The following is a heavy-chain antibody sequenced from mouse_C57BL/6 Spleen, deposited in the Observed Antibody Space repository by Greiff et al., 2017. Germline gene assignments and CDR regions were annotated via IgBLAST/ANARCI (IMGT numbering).Heavy chain of an antibody. V-gene: IGHV1-69*01. CDR1: GYTFTSYW. J-gene: IGHJ2*01. D-gene: IGHD1-1*01. CDR3: AIPTTVVATSDY. CDR2: IDPSDSYT. Sequence: VQLQQPGAELVMPGASVKLSCKASGYTFTSYWMHWVKQRPGQGLEWIGEIDPSDSYTNYNQKFKGKSTLTVDKSSSTAYMQLSSLPSEDSSVYYCAIPTTVVATSDYWGQGTTLTVSS.